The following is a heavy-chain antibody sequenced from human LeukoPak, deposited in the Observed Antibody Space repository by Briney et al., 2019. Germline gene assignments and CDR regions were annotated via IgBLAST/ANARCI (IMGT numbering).Heavy chain of an antibody. J-gene: IGHJ4*02. D-gene: IGHD2-2*01. CDR3: ARGVPAAS. CDR1: GFTFSSYG. Sequence: GGSLRLSCAASGFTFSSYGMSWVRQAPGKGLEWVSVIYSGGSTYYADSVKGRFTISRDNSKNTLYLQMNSLRAEDTALYYCARGVPAASWGQGTLVTVSS. V-gene: IGHV3-53*01. CDR2: IYSGGST.